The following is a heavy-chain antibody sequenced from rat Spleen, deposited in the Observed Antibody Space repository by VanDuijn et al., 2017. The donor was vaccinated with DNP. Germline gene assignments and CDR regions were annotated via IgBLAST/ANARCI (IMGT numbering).Heavy chain of an antibody. CDR3: ARVQVGYYAMDA. V-gene: IGHV5-31*01. CDR1: GFTFNNYW. J-gene: IGHJ4*01. D-gene: IGHD1-1*01. CDR2: ITSSGGST. Sequence: EVQLEESGGDLVQPGRSLKLSCVASGFTFNNYWMTWVRQVPGKGLEWVASITSSGGSTYYPDSVKGRFTISRDNAKNTLYLQMNSLRSEDTATYYCARVQVGYYAMDAWGQGTSVTVSS.